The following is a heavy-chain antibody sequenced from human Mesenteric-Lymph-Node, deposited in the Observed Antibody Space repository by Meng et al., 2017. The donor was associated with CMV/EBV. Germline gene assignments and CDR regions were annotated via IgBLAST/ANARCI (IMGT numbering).Heavy chain of an antibody. V-gene: IGHV3-21*04. J-gene: IGHJ6*02. CDR1: GFTFSSYS. CDR3: ARGIAALGYYYYGMDV. Sequence: GGSLRLSCAASGFTFSSYSMNWVRQAPGKGLEWVSSISSSSSYIYYADSVKGRFTISRDNSKNTLYLQMNSLRAEDTAVYYCARGIAALGYYYYGMDVWGQGTTVTVSS. CDR2: ISSSSSYI. D-gene: IGHD6-13*01.